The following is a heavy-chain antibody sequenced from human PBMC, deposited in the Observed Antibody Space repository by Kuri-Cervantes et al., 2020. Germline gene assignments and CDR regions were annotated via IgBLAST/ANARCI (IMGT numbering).Heavy chain of an antibody. J-gene: IGHJ6*02. CDR3: AKVESGSYAHYYYGMDV. V-gene: IGHV3-9*01. CDR1: GFTFDDYA. D-gene: IGHD3-10*01. CDR2: ISWNSGSI. Sequence: LSLTCAASGFTFDDYAMHWVRQAPGKGLEWVSGISWNSGSIGYADSVKGRFTISRDNAKNTLYLQMYSLRAEDTAVYYCAKVESGSYAHYYYGMDVWGQGTTVTVSS.